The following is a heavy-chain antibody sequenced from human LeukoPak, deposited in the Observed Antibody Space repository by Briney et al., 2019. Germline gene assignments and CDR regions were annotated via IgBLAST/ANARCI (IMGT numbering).Heavy chain of an antibody. V-gene: IGHV3-48*01. CDR1: GFTFSSYN. D-gene: IGHD3-10*01. CDR3: ARGRLLWFGELNAGLDY. Sequence: GGSLRLSCAASGFTFSSYNMNWVRQAPGKGLEWVSYISSSSSTIYYADSVKGRFTISRDNAKNSLYLQMNSLRAEDTAVYYCARGRLLWFGELNAGLDYWGQGTLVTVSS. J-gene: IGHJ4*02. CDR2: ISSSSSTI.